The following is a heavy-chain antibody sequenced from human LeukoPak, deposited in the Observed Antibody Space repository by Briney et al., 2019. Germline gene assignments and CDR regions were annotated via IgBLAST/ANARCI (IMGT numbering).Heavy chain of an antibody. CDR2: IKQDGSEK. D-gene: IGHD3-10*01. CDR1: GFTLSSYW. CDR3: ARIQYGSGSFDD. V-gene: IGHV3-7*01. Sequence: GGSLRLSCAASGFTLSSYWMSWVRLAPGKGLEWVANIKQDGSEKHYVDSVKGRFTISRDNAKNSLYLQMNSLKAEDTAVYYCARIQYGSGSFDDWGQGTLVTVSS. J-gene: IGHJ4*02.